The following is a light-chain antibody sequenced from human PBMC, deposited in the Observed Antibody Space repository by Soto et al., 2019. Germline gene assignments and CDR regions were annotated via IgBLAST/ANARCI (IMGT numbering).Light chain of an antibody. CDR2: EVS. J-gene: IGLJ3*02. V-gene: IGLV2-8*01. Sequence: QSALTQPPSASGSPGQSVTISCTGTSSDVGGYNYVSWYQQEPGKAPKLMIYEVSKRPSGVPDRFSGSKSGNTASLTVSGLQAEDEADYYCSSHAGSKKVFGGGTKLTVL. CDR3: SSHAGSKKV. CDR1: SSDVGGYNY.